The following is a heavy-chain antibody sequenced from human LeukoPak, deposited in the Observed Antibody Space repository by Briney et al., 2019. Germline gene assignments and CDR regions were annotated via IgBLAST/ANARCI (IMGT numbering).Heavy chain of an antibody. CDR2: LSGSGAST. CDR3: ALRGFSYDVDY. J-gene: IGHJ4*02. D-gene: IGHD5-18*01. Sequence: GGSLRLSCATSRFTFSSYAMSWVRQAPGKGLEWVSGLSGSGASTFYADSVKGRFTISRDNSKNTLSLQMNSLRAEDTAVYYCALRGFSYDVDYWGQGSLVTVSS. V-gene: IGHV3-23*01. CDR1: RFTFSSYA.